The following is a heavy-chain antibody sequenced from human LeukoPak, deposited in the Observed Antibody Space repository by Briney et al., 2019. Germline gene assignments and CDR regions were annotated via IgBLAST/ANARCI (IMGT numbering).Heavy chain of an antibody. CDR2: ISGSGGST. D-gene: IGHD6-19*01. V-gene: IGHV3-23*01. Sequence: QPGGSLRLSCAGPGFDIGSYGMSWVCQAPGKGLEWVSGISGSGGSTYYADSVKGRFTISRENSKKTVHLQMNSLRAEDTAVYYCAKVAFSQGYSSGPGDYFDYWGQGTLVTVSS. CDR1: GFDIGSYG. J-gene: IGHJ4*02. CDR3: AKVAFSQGYSSGPGDYFDY.